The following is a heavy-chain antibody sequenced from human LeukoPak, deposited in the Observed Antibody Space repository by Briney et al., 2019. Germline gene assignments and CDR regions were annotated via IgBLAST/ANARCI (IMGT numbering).Heavy chain of an antibody. CDR2: IYYSGST. J-gene: IGHJ5*02. V-gene: IGHV4-39*01. D-gene: IGHD4-17*01. Sequence: SETLSLTCTVSGGSISSSSYYWGWIRQPPGKGLEWIGSIYYSGSTYYNPSLKSRVTISVDTSKNQFSLKLSSVTAADTAVYYCARPIYGDYVLSRDPLAPVNWFDPWGQGTLVTVSS. CDR3: ARPIYGDYVLSRDPLAPVNWFDP. CDR1: GGSISSSSYY.